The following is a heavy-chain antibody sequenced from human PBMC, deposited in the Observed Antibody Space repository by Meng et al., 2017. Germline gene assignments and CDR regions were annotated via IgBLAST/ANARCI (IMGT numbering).Heavy chain of an antibody. D-gene: IGHD4-17*01. Sequence: QGQLQESGPGPVRRSETLSLTCTVSGGSVGSGNYYWSWIRQPPGKGLEWIGYIVYSGSTTYNPSLKTRVTISVDTSKNQFSLKLTSVTAADTAVYFCARDVGGDYETLFDYWGQGTLVTVSS. V-gene: IGHV4-61*01. CDR2: IVYSGST. J-gene: IGHJ4*02. CDR3: ARDVGGDYETLFDY. CDR1: GGSVGSGNYY.